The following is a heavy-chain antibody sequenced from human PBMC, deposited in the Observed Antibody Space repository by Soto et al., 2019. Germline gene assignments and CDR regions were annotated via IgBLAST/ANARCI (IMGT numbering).Heavy chain of an antibody. CDR3: AGGGEVGPRGDF. J-gene: IGHJ4*02. CDR1: GYTFSTSY. Sequence: QVQLVQSGAEVKKPGASVKVSCKASGYTFSTSYMHWVRQAPGQGLEWMGIINLRQGGTNYAQKFRGRVTMTRDTSTNTVYMELSSLRDEDTAVYYCAGGGEVGPRGDFWGQGTLVVVSS. CDR2: INLRQGGT. V-gene: IGHV1-46*01. D-gene: IGHD1-26*01.